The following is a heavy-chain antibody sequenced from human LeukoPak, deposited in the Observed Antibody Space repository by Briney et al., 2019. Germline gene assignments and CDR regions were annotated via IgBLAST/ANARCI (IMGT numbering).Heavy chain of an antibody. J-gene: IGHJ4*02. V-gene: IGHV4-39*07. CDR3: AREPIVFCSGGACLDY. D-gene: IGHD2-15*01. CDR2: IYYSGST. Sequence: SETLSLTCTVSGGSISSYYWSWIRQPPGKGLEWIGSIYYSGSTYYNPSLKSRVTISVDTSKNQFSLKLSSVTAADTAVYYCAREPIVFCSGGACLDYWGQGTLVTVSS. CDR1: GGSISSYY.